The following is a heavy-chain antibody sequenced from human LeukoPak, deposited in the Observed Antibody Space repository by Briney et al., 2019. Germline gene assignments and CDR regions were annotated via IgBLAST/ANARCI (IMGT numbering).Heavy chain of an antibody. CDR3: AGDLGYCSGGSCRIFDY. V-gene: IGHV1-69*05. CDR2: IIPIFGTA. J-gene: IGHJ4*02. Sequence: SVKVSCKASGGTFSSYVISWVRQAPGQGLEWMGRIIPIFGTANYAQKFQGRVTITTDESTSTAYMELSSLRSEDTAVYYCAGDLGYCSGGSCRIFDYWGQGTLVTVSS. CDR1: GGTFSSYV. D-gene: IGHD2-15*01.